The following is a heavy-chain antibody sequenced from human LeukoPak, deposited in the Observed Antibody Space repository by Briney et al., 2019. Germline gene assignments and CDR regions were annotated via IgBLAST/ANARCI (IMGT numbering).Heavy chain of an antibody. Sequence: SVKVSCKASGGTFSSYAISWVRQAPGQGLEWMGGIIPIFGTANYAQKFQGRVTITADESTSTAYMELSSLRSEDTDVYYCARVMITFGGVIDYNWFDPWGKGTMVTVSS. CDR3: ARVMITFGGVIDYNWFDP. CDR1: GGTFSSYA. D-gene: IGHD3-16*02. J-gene: IGHJ5*02. V-gene: IGHV1-69*13. CDR2: IIPIFGTA.